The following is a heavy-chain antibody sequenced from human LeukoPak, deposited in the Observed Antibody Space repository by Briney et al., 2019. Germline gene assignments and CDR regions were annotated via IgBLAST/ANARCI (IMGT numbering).Heavy chain of an antibody. Sequence: PWGSLPWFGDSSGFSDSSNCASWIRQAPGKGLEWVSIIYSGGSTYYADSVKGRFTISRDNSKNTLYLQMNSLRAEDTAVYYCAKNLRYWGQGTLVTVSS. J-gene: IGHJ4*02. D-gene: IGHD3-16*01. V-gene: IGHV3-53*01. CDR3: AKNLRY. CDR1: GFSDSSNC. CDR2: IYSGGST.